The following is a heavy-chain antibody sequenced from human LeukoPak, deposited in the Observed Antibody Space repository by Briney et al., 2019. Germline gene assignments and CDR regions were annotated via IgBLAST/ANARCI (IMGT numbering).Heavy chain of an antibody. CDR1: GFTFSRFD. CDR2: IKTSTTYT. Sequence: GGSLRLSCAASGFTFSRFDMNWVRKAPGKGLEWVLSIKTSTTYTYYADSVKGRFTISRDNAKNSLYLQMNSLRVEDTSVYYCARHLGECTIGTCTPFDYGGQGTLVTVSS. V-gene: IGHV3-21*01. CDR3: ARHLGECTIGTCTPFDY. D-gene: IGHD2-8*01. J-gene: IGHJ4*02.